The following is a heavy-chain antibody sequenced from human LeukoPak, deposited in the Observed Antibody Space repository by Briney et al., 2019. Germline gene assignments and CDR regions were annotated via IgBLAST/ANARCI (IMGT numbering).Heavy chain of an antibody. CDR3: ARGTAGYHSSYFDY. CDR1: GFTFSGYP. D-gene: IGHD3-16*02. J-gene: IGHJ4*02. V-gene: IGHV3-30-3*01. Sequence: GKSLRLSCAASGFTFSGYPIHWVRQAPGKGLEWVAVISYDGSNKYYADSVKGRFTISRDNSKNTLYLQMNSLRAEDTAVYYCARGTAGYHSSYFDYWGQGTLVTVSS. CDR2: ISYDGSNK.